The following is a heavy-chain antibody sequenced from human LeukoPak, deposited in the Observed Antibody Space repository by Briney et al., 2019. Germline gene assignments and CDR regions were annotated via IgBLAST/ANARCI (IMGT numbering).Heavy chain of an antibody. CDR3: ATDRSWELRANYYGMDV. Sequence: ASVKVSCKASGYTFTDYYMHWVRQAPGQGFEWMGWINPNDGDTNYAQKFQGRVTMTRDTSISTAHMEVSSLRSEDTAVYYCATDRSWELRANYYGMDVWGQGTTVTVSS. J-gene: IGHJ6*02. CDR2: INPNDGDT. CDR1: GYTFTDYY. V-gene: IGHV1-2*02. D-gene: IGHD1-26*01.